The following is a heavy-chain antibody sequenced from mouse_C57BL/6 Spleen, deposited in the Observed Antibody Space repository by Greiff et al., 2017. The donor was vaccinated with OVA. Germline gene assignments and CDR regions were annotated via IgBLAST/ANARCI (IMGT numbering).Heavy chain of an antibody. CDR3: ATGGPDWYFDV. Sequence: VQLKQSGPGLVKPSQSLSLTCSVTGYSITSGYYWNWIRQFPGNKLEWMGYISYDGSNNYNPSLKNRISITRDTSKNQFFLKLNSVTTEDTATYYCATGGPDWYFDVWGTGTTVTVSS. D-gene: IGHD3-1*01. V-gene: IGHV3-6*01. J-gene: IGHJ1*03. CDR2: ISYDGSN. CDR1: GYSITSGYY.